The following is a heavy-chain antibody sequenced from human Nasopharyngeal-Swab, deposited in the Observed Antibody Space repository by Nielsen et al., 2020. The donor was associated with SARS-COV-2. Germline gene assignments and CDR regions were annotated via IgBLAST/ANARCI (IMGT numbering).Heavy chain of an antibody. CDR2: ISTSSSYL. Sequence: GGSLRLSCAASGFTLSSNSMNWVRQAPGKGLEWVSSISTSSSYLYYADSVKGRFTISRDNAKNTLYLQMNSLRADDTAVYYCARDVGGRDNYWGQGALVTVSS. J-gene: IGHJ4*02. V-gene: IGHV3-21*01. CDR3: ARDVGGRDNY. CDR1: GFTLSSNS. D-gene: IGHD2-15*01.